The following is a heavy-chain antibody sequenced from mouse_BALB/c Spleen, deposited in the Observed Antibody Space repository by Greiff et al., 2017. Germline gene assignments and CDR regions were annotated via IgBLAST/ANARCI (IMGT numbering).Heavy chain of an antibody. CDR3: ARGGIYYDYDKDYYAMDY. Sequence: VKVVESGPGLVAPSQSLSITCTVSGFSLTSYGVHWVRQPPGKGLEWLGVIWAGGSTNYNSALMSRLSISKDNSKSQVFLKMNSLQTDDTAMYYCARGGIYYDYDKDYYAMDYWGQGTSVTVSS. CDR1: GFSLTSYG. CDR2: IWAGGST. V-gene: IGHV2-9*02. D-gene: IGHD2-4*01. J-gene: IGHJ4*01.